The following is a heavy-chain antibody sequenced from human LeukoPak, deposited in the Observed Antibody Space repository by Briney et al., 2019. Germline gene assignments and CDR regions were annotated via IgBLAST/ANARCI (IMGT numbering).Heavy chain of an antibody. CDR1: GYTFTGYY. J-gene: IGHJ4*02. CDR3: AFHYYDSSGYYLPFDY. Sequence: GASVKVSCKASGYTFTGYYMHWVRQAPGQGLEWMGWINPNSGGTNYAQKFQGRVTMTRDTSISTAYMELSRLRSDDTAVYYCAFHYYDSSGYYLPFDYWGQGTLVTVSS. CDR2: INPNSGGT. V-gene: IGHV1-2*02. D-gene: IGHD3-22*01.